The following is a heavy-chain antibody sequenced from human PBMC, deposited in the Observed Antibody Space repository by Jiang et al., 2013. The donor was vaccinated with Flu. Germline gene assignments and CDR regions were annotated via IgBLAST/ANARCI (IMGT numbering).Heavy chain of an antibody. V-gene: IGHV4-30-4*01. D-gene: IGHD4-17*01. CDR1: GGSISSGDYY. CDR3: ARERGDYGDYVYFDY. J-gene: IGHJ4*02. Sequence: GLVKPSQTLSLTCTVSGGSISSGDYYWSWIRQPPGKGLEWIGYIYYSGSTYYNPSLKSRVTISVDTSKNQFSLKLSSVTAADTAVYYCARERGDYGDYVYFDYWGQGTLVTVSS. CDR2: IYYSGST.